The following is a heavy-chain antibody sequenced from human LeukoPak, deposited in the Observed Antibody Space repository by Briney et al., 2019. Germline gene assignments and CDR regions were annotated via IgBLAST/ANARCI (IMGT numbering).Heavy chain of an antibody. V-gene: IGHV3-23*01. CDR1: GFTFSSYA. CDR2: ISGSGGST. CDR3: AKVRQFYGDFDY. J-gene: IGHJ4*02. D-gene: IGHD4-17*01. Sequence: PGGSLRLSCAASGFTFSSYAMSWVRQAPGEGLEWVSAISGSGGSTYYADSVKGRFTISRDNSKNTLYLQMNSLRAEDTAVYYCAKVRQFYGDFDYWGQGTLVTASS.